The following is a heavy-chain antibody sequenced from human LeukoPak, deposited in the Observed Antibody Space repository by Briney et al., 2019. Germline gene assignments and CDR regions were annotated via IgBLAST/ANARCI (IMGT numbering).Heavy chain of an antibody. Sequence: PGGCLRLSCVASGFIFSDYAMSWVRHAPTGGRGWVSSLRGDGETFYTDSVKGRFTLSRDHSRNTVYLQLNNLRVEDTAVYYCAKASWVSSADAVLWGQGTLVTVS. CDR3: AKASWVSSADAVL. V-gene: IGHV3-23*01. D-gene: IGHD3-16*01. J-gene: IGHJ4*02. CDR1: GFIFSDYA. CDR2: LRGDGET.